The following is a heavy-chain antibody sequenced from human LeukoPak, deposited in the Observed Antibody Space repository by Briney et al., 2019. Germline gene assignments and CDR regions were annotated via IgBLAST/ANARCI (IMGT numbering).Heavy chain of an antibody. V-gene: IGHV4-34*12. Sequence: ESSETLSLTCVVYGESFSGYYWTWIRQPPGKGLEWIGEIIDTGSTKYNSSLKSRVTISIDTSKNLFSLRLNSMTAADTAVYYCAKSGGYGLIDKWGQGTLVTVSS. CDR1: GESFSGYY. CDR3: AKSGGYGLIDK. J-gene: IGHJ4*02. CDR2: IIDTGST. D-gene: IGHD1-26*01.